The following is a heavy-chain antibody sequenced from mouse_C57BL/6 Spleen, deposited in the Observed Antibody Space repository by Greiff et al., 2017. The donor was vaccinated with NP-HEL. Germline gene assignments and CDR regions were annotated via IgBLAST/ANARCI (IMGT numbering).Heavy chain of an antibody. CDR1: GFTFSDYG. CDR2: ISSGSSTI. J-gene: IGHJ1*03. Sequence: EVKLVESGGGLVKPGGSLKLSCAASGFTFSDYGMHWVRQAPEKGLEWVAYISSGSSTIYYADTVKGRFTISRDNAKNTLFLQMTSLRSEDTAMYYCASLDGYYVGWYFDVWGTGTTVTVSS. CDR3: ASLDGYYVGWYFDV. D-gene: IGHD2-3*01. V-gene: IGHV5-17*01.